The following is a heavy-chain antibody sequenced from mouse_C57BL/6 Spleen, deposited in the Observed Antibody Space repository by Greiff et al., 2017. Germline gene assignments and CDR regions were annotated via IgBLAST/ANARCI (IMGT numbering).Heavy chain of an antibody. CDR1: GYTFTDYN. V-gene: IGHV1-18*01. CDR2: INPNNGGT. CDR3: ARGCYYGSSYGNAMDY. D-gene: IGHD1-1*01. J-gene: IGHJ4*01. Sequence: EVQLQQSGPELVKPGASVKIPCKASGYTFTDYNMDWVKQSHGKSLEWIGDINPNNGGTIYNQKFKGKATLTVDKSSSTAYMELRSLTSEDTAVYYCARGCYYGSSYGNAMDYWGQGTSVTVSS.